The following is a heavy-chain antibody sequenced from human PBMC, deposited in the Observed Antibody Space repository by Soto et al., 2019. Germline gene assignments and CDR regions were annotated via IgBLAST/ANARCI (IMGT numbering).Heavy chain of an antibody. CDR2: IMPVFRRP. D-gene: IGHD1-26*01. J-gene: IGHJ6*02. CDR1: GGTFRTSA. CDR3: ARDKYRLQLGGNYYVILDV. Sequence: QVQLVQSGAEVKKPGSSVKVSCKASGGTFRTSAISWVRQAPGQGLEWVGGIMPVFRRPKYAQNFQDRVTITADESTSTAYMELNSLRSDDTAVYYCARDKYRLQLGGNYYVILDVWGQGTAVTVSS. V-gene: IGHV1-69*12.